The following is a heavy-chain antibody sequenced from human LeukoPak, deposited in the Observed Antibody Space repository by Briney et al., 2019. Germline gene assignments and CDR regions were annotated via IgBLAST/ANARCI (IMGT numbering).Heavy chain of an antibody. CDR1: GGSINNYF. J-gene: IGHJ4*02. Sequence: SETPSLTCTVSGGSINNYFWSWVRQPAGEGLEWIGRIYTSGSTNYNPSLRSRVTTSVDMSKNQFSLKLSSVTAADTAVYYCARDDPARMTATLDYWGQGILVTVSS. D-gene: IGHD2-21*02. CDR3: ARDDPARMTATLDY. CDR2: IYTSGST. V-gene: IGHV4-4*07.